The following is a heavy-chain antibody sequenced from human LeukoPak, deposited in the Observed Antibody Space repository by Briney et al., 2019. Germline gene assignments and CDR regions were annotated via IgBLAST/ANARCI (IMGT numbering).Heavy chain of an antibody. Sequence: GGSLRLSCAASGFTFSSYAMHWVRQAPGKGLEWVAVISYDGSNKYYADSVKGRFTISRDNSKNTLYLQMNSLRAEDTAVYYCATAAGTDWEFDYWGQGTLVTVSS. CDR1: GFTFSSYA. CDR2: ISYDGSNK. V-gene: IGHV3-30*04. CDR3: ATAAGTDWEFDY. D-gene: IGHD6-13*01. J-gene: IGHJ4*02.